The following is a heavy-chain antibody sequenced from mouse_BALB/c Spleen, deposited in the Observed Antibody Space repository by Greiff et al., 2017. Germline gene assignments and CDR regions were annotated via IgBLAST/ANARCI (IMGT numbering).Heavy chain of an antibody. CDR2: ISSGSSTI. J-gene: IGHJ2*01. CDR1: GFTFSSFG. Sequence: EVQRVESGGGLVQPGGSRKLSCAASGFTFSSFGMHWVRQAPEKGLEWVAYISSGSSTIYYADTVKGRFTISRDNPKNTLFLQMTSLRSEDTAMYYCARSGTHFDYWGQGTTLTVSS. D-gene: IGHD4-1*01. CDR3: ARSGTHFDY. V-gene: IGHV5-17*02.